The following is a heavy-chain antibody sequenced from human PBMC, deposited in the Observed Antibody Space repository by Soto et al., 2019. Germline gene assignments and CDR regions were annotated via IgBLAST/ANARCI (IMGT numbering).Heavy chain of an antibody. Sequence: QVQLQESGPGLVKPSGTLSLTCAVSGGSISSSNWWSWVRQPPGKGLEWIGEIYHSGSTTYNPSLXXRVTISVDKSEXRXSXXLSSVTAADTAVYYCARVPVANCSGGSCYLDAFGIWRQGTMVTVSS. J-gene: IGHJ3*02. CDR2: IYHSGST. D-gene: IGHD2-15*01. CDR1: GGSISSSNW. CDR3: ARVPVANCSGGSCYLDAFGI. V-gene: IGHV4-4*02.